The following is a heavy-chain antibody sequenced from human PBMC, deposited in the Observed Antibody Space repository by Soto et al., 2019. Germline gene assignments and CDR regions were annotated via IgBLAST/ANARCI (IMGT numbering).Heavy chain of an antibody. CDR2: LLHSGTT. D-gene: IGHD6-19*01. V-gene: IGHV4-4*02. Sequence: QVQLQESGPGLVKPSGTLSLTCAVSGDSISSPKLWTWLRQPPGKGLEWIGDLLHSGTTNYNPSLMSRVTLSVDKPQNQFSLKLSSVTAADTAIYYSAYITGWYRHDVLGQGTSVTVSS. J-gene: IGHJ3*01. CDR1: GDSISSPKL. CDR3: AYITGWYRHDV.